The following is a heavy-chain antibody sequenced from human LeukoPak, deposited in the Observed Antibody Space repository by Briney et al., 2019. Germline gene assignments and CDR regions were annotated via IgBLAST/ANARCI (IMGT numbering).Heavy chain of an antibody. CDR1: GFTFSSYG. CDR2: ISYDGSNK. V-gene: IGHV3-30*03. J-gene: IGHJ4*02. D-gene: IGHD6-13*01. CDR3: ARENSSSSGFDY. Sequence: PGGSLRLSCAASGFTFSSYGMHWVRQAPGKGLEWVAVISYDGSNKYYADSVKGRFTISRDNSKNTLYLQMNSLRAEDTAVYYCARENSSSSGFDYWGQGTLVTVSS.